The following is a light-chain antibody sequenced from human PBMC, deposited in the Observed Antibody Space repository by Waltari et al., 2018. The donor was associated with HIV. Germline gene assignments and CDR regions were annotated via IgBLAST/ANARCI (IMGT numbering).Light chain of an antibody. V-gene: IGKV3-11*01. CDR2: DTS. Sequence: EIVLTQSQATLSLSPGERATLSCRASQSVTNSLAWYQQKTGQTPRLLIYDTSNRATGIPARFSGSGSGTDFSLTISSPEPDDFAVYYCQWRTKWRPGTFGQGTRLEIK. CDR3: QWRTKWRPGT. CDR1: QSVTNS. J-gene: IGKJ5*01.